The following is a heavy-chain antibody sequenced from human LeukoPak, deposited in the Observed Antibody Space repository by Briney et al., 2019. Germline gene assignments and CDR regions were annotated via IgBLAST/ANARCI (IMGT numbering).Heavy chain of an antibody. CDR2: IYYSGST. CDR1: GGSISSSSYY. J-gene: IGHJ4*02. CDR3: ARLRPGQKVDY. Sequence: PSETLSLTCTVSGGSISSSSYYWGRNRQPPGKGLEWVGSIYYSGSTYYNPSLKSRVTISVDTSKDEFSLKLSSVTAADTAVYYCARLRPGQKVDYWGQGTLVTVSS. V-gene: IGHV4-39*07.